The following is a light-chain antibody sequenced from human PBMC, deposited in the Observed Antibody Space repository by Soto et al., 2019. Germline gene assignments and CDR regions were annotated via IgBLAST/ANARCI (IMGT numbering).Light chain of an antibody. CDR1: QSVKTF. Sequence: EIVLAQSPATLSLSPVERATLSCRASQSVKTFLVWYQQRPGQAPRLLIYDASHRAAGIPARFSGSGFGTDFTLTISSLEPEDAAVYYXXXXXXXXXIXFXXGTRLEIK. CDR2: DAS. J-gene: IGKJ5*01. V-gene: IGKV3-11*01. CDR3: XXXXXXXXIX.